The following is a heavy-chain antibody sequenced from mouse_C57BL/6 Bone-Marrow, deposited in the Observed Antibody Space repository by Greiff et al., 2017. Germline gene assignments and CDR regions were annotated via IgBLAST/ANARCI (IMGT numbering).Heavy chain of an antibody. CDR1: GYAFSSSW. D-gene: IGHD2-2*01. Sequence: QVQLKESGPELVKPGASVKISCKASGYAFSSSWMNWVKQRPGKGLAWIGRIYPGGGDPNYNGKFKGKATLTADKSSSTAYMQLSSLTSEDSAVYFCARGGYDAWFAYWGQGTLVTVSA. V-gene: IGHV1-82*01. CDR3: ARGGYDAWFAY. J-gene: IGHJ3*01. CDR2: IYPGGGDP.